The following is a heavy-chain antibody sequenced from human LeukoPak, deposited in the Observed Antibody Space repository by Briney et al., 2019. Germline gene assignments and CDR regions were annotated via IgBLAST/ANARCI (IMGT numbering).Heavy chain of an antibody. CDR1: GGSISSYY. Sequence: SETLSLTCTVSGGSISSYYWSWIRQPPGKGLEWIGYIHYSGSTHYNPSLKSRVTISVDTSKNQVSLKLSFVTAADTAMYYCASLRGELHAFDYWGQGTLVTVSS. V-gene: IGHV4-59*08. CDR2: IHYSGST. D-gene: IGHD3-10*01. J-gene: IGHJ4*02. CDR3: ASLRGELHAFDY.